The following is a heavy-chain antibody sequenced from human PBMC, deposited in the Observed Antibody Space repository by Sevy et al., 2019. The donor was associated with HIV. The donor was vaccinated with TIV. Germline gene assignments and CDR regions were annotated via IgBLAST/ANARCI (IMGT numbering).Heavy chain of an antibody. Sequence: GGSLRLSCAASGFTFSTYGMHWVRQAPGKGLEWVAVIWFDESNTYYADSVKGRFTISRDIAKNTLHLKMNSLRAEDTAVYYCARDLEFYDYGDYGPAFMPDYWGQGTLVTVSS. J-gene: IGHJ4*02. V-gene: IGHV3-33*01. CDR1: GFTFSTYG. CDR3: ARDLEFYDYGDYGPAFMPDY. CDR2: IWFDESNT. D-gene: IGHD4-17*01.